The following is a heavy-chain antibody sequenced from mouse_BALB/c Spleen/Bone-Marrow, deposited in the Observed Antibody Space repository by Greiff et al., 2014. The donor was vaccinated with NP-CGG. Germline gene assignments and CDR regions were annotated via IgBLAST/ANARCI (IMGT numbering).Heavy chain of an antibody. CDR3: ASYYYGHYFAY. CDR1: GFNIKDTY. CDR2: IDPANGNT. Sequence: EVQLQQSGAELVKPGASVKLSCTASGFNIKDTYMHWVKQRPEQGLEWIGRIDPANGNTKYDPKFQGKTTITADTSSNTAYLQLSSLTSEDTAVYYCASYYYGHYFAYWGQGTPLTVSA. V-gene: IGHV14-3*02. J-gene: IGHJ2*01. D-gene: IGHD1-1*01.